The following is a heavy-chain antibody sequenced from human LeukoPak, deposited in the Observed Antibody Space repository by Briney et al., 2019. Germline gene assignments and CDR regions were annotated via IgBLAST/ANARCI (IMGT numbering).Heavy chain of an antibody. J-gene: IGHJ4*02. D-gene: IGHD1-26*01. V-gene: IGHV3-74*01. CDR1: RFTFSTYW. CDR3: AKRGAEVGATVAPGDY. CDR2: INSDGSST. Sequence: GGSLRLSCAASRFTFSTYWMHWVRQAPGKGLVWVSRINSDGSSTGYADSVKGRFTISRDNSKNTLYLQMNSLRAEDTAVYYCAKRGAEVGATVAPGDYWGQGTLVTVSS.